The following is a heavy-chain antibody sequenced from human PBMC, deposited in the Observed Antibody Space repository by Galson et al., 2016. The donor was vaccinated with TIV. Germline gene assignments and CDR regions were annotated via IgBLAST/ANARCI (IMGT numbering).Heavy chain of an antibody. CDR3: ARALDTSTNTAYFYYYGLDV. Sequence: SVKVSCKASGYTFTGNYMHWVRQAPGQGLEWMGWINPKSGDTSYAQKFQDWVNMTRDMSISTVYMELSRLRSDDTAVYYCARALDTSTNTAYFYYYGLDVWGQGTTVTVSS. CDR2: INPKSGDT. D-gene: IGHD5-18*01. V-gene: IGHV1-2*04. CDR1: GYTFTGNY. J-gene: IGHJ6*02.